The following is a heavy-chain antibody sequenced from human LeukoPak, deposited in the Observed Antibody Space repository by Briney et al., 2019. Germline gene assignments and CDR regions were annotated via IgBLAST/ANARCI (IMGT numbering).Heavy chain of an antibody. CDR2: IYPGDSDT. Sequence: GESLKISCKGSGYRFTTYWIGWVRQMPGKGLEWMGIIYPGDSDTRYNPSFQGQVTISADKSISTAYLQWSSLKAPDTAIYYCARSSGTYAYYFDYWGQGTLVTVSS. J-gene: IGHJ4*02. V-gene: IGHV5-51*01. D-gene: IGHD2-15*01. CDR1: GYRFTTYW. CDR3: ARSSGTYAYYFDY.